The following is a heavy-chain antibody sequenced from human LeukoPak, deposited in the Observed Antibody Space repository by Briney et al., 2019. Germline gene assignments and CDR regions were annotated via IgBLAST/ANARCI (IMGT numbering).Heavy chain of an antibody. CDR2: INQEGTEK. CDR3: ARAWSRVDAFDI. J-gene: IGHJ3*02. Sequence: PGGSLRLSCAASGFTFSSSWMSWVRQAPGKGLEWVANINQEGTEKYFVGSVKGRFTISRDNAENSLSLQMNSLRAEDTAVYYCARAWSRVDAFDIWGQGTVVTVFS. V-gene: IGHV3-7*01. CDR1: GFTFSSSW. D-gene: IGHD2-8*02.